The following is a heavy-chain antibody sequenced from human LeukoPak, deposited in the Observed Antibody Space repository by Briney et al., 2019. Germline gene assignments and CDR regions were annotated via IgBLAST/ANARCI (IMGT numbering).Heavy chain of an antibody. CDR3: ARDSFLSYYYDSSGYYYFDY. CDR2: IYHSGST. CDR1: GYSISSGYY. D-gene: IGHD3-22*01. Sequence: SETLSLTCAVSGYSISSGYYWGWIRQPPGKGLEGIGSIYHSGSTYYNPSLKSRVTIPVDTPKDQFSLKLSSVTAADTAVYYCARDSFLSYYYDSSGYYYFDYWGQGTLVTVSS. V-gene: IGHV4-38-2*02. J-gene: IGHJ4*02.